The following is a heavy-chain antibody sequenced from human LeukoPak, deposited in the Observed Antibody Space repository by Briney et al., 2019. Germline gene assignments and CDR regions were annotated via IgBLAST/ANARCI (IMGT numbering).Heavy chain of an antibody. CDR3: ARDSAISRGFLQH. V-gene: IGHV4-30-4*01. J-gene: IGHJ1*01. Sequence: SQTLSLTCTVSGGSISSGDYYWSWIRQPPGKGLEWIGYIYNSGSTYYNPSLRSRATISVDTSKNELSLQLSSVTAADTAVYYCARDSAISRGFLQHWGQGTLVTVSS. CDR2: IYNSGST. CDR1: GGSISSGDYY. D-gene: IGHD1-26*01.